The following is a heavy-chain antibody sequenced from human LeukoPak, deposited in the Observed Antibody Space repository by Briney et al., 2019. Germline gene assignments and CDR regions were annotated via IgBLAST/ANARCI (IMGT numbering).Heavy chain of an antibody. D-gene: IGHD2-2*01. CDR3: ARDRSTRGYGMDV. CDR1: GFTFSSYA. CDR2: IWYDGSNK. Sequence: GGSLRLSCAASGFTFSSYAMHWVRQAPGKGLDWGAVIWYDGSNKYCADSVKGRFTISRDNSKNTLYLQMNSLRAEGTAVYYCARDRSTRGYGMDVWGQGTTVTVSS. J-gene: IGHJ6*02. V-gene: IGHV3-33*01.